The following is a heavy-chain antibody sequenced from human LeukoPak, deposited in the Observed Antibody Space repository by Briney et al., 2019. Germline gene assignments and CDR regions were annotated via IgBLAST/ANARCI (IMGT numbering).Heavy chain of an antibody. J-gene: IGHJ4*02. CDR1: GGTFSSYA. D-gene: IGHD3-22*01. CDR2: IIPIFGTA. Sequence: SVKVSCKASGGTFSSYAISWVRQAPGQGLEWMGGIIPIFGTANYAQKFQGRVTITADKSTSTAYMELSSLRSEDTAVYYCARSDSSGYYYPRMPWYFDYWGQGTLVTVSS. CDR3: ARSDSSGYYYPRMPWYFDY. V-gene: IGHV1-69*06.